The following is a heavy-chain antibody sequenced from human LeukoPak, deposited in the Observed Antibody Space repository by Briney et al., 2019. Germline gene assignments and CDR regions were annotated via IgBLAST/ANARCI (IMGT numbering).Heavy chain of an antibody. CDR2: INPNSGGT. J-gene: IGHJ5*02. CDR1: GYTFTGYY. D-gene: IGHD7-27*01. CDR3: ARELGSIPNLKS. V-gene: IGHV1-2*02. Sequence: ASVKVSCKASGYTFTGYYMHWVRQAPGQGLEWMGWINPNSGGTNYAQKFQGRVTMTRDTSISTAYMDLSRLTSDDTAVYYCARELGSIPNLKSWGQGTLVTVSS.